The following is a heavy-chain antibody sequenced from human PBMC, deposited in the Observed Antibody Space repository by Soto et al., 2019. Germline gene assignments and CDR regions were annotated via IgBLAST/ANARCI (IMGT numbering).Heavy chain of an antibody. CDR2: IYYSGST. V-gene: IGHV4-59*08. Sequence: QVQLQESGPGLVKPSETLSLTCTVSGGSISSYYWSWIRQPPGKGLEWIGYIYYSGSTNYNPSLKSRVTISVDTSKNQFSLKLSSVTAADTAVYYCARHYSSSWSTIHYYYYYGMDVWGQGTTVTVSS. CDR3: ARHYSSSWSTIHYYYYYGMDV. J-gene: IGHJ6*02. D-gene: IGHD6-13*01. CDR1: GGSISSYY.